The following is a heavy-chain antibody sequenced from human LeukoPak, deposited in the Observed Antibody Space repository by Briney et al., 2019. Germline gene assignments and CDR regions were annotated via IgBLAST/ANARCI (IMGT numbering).Heavy chain of an antibody. CDR1: GFTFRDFS. Sequence: GSLTHSSAASGFTFRDFSMDWVRQAPGKGLEWVSLITGDGRATHYADSVKGRFTISRDNSKNSLYLRMSGLRVEDTAFYYCAKGNNKFYYTFDYWGQGTTVTVSS. CDR2: ITGDGRAT. V-gene: IGHV3-43*02. D-gene: IGHD1-26*01. J-gene: IGHJ4*01. CDR3: AKGNNKFYYTFDY.